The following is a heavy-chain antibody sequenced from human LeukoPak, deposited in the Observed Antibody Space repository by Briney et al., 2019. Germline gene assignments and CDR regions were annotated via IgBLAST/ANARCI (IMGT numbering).Heavy chain of an antibody. CDR2: IYSGGST. J-gene: IGHJ6*03. V-gene: IGHV3-53*01. CDR3: ARHIFYYYYMDV. Sequence: GGSLRLSCAASGFTVSSNYMSWVRQAPGKGLEWVSVIYSGGSTYYADSVKGRFTISRDNSKNTLYLQMNSLRAEDTAVYYCARHIFYYYYMDVWGKGTTVTISS. D-gene: IGHD2-21*01. CDR1: GFTVSSNY.